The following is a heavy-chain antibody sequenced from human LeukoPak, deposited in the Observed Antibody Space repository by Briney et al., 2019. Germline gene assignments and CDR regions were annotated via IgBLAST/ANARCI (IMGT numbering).Heavy chain of an antibody. V-gene: IGHV1-18*01. J-gene: IGHJ6*03. CDR1: GYNFKSFG. D-gene: IGHD2-2*03. CDR2: TNGYNGNT. Sequence: ASVTASCKASGYNFKSFGISWVRQAPGQGLEWMGWTNGYNGNTDYAQKVQGRVTMTTDTSTNTAYMELRSLTSDDTAVYYCARDGYCSSAGCHDYYMDVWGKGTTVTVSS. CDR3: ARDGYCSSAGCHDYYMDV.